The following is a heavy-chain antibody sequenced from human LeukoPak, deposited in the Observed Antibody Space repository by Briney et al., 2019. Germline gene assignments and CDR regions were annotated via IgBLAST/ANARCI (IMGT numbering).Heavy chain of an antibody. D-gene: IGHD2-21*01. Sequence: APVKVSCKASGYTFTDYDIHWVRQAPGQGLEWMGWINPNSGDTNYTQKFQGRVTMTRDTAISTAYMEVRRLRFDDTAIYYCARGYGFREATYYYYYGMDVWGQGTTVTVSS. CDR1: GYTFTDYD. V-gene: IGHV1-2*02. CDR3: ARGYGFREATYYYYYGMDV. CDR2: INPNSGDT. J-gene: IGHJ6*02.